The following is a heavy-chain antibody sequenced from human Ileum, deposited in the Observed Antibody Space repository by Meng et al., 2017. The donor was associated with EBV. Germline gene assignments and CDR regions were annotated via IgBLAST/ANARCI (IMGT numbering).Heavy chain of an antibody. CDR2: IYYSGST. Sequence: LLESGPRLVKPSDAPSLACAVAGSSLSSTNWWGWILQPPGNGLEWIGCIYYSGSTSYNPSLKSRVTMTVDRSKNQFSLNLNSVTAVDTSVYYCARNVPGTSAYYDWGQGTLVTVSS. J-gene: IGHJ4*02. CDR1: GSSLSSTNW. V-gene: IGHV4-28*01. CDR3: ARNVPGTSAYYD. D-gene: IGHD3-22*01.